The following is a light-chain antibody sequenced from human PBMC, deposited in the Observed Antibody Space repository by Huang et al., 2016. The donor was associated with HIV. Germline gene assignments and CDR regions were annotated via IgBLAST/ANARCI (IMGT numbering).Light chain of an antibody. Sequence: DVVMTQSPLSLPVTLGQPASISCRSSESLVYSDGNTYLNWFQQRPGQSPGRLIYKVSIRDSGVPDRISGSGSGTNFTLKISMVEAEDVGIYYYMQGSHWPPTFGPGTKVDFK. CDR2: KVS. J-gene: IGKJ3*01. V-gene: IGKV2-30*01. CDR1: ESLVYSDGNTY. CDR3: MQGSHWPPT.